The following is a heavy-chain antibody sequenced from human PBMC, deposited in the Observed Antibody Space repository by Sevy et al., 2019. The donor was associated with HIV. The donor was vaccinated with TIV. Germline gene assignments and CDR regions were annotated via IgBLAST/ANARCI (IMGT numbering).Heavy chain of an antibody. CDR1: GFTFSDYA. V-gene: IGHV3-30*04. J-gene: IGHJ4*02. CDR2: ISYHGRNQ. Sequence: GGSLRLSCAASGFTFSDYAIHWVRQAPGKGLEWLAVISYHGRNQFYADSVRGRFTISRDDSKNTVYLQMNSLRPDDTAVYYCARDRQGITVAGTAIDYWGQGTLVTVSS. CDR3: ARDRQGITVAGTAIDY. D-gene: IGHD6-19*01.